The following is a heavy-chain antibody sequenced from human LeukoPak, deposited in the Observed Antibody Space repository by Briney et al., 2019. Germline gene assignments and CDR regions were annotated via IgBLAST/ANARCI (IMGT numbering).Heavy chain of an antibody. J-gene: IGHJ4*02. V-gene: IGHV4-59*08. CDR3: ARHWHYYDSSGYFDY. CDR2: IYYSGST. D-gene: IGHD3-22*01. CDR1: GGSISNYY. Sequence: SETLSLTCIVSGGSISNYYWSWIRQPPGKGLEWIGYIYYSGSTNSNPSLKSRVTISVDTSKNQFSLKLSSVTAADTAVYYCARHWHYYDSSGYFDYWGQGTLVTVSS.